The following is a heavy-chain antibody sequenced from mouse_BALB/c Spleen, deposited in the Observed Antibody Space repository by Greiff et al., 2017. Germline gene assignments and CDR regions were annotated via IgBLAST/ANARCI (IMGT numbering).Heavy chain of an antibody. D-gene: IGHD4-1*02. CDR3: TRLQLGQFDY. V-gene: IGHV1S81*02. CDR2: INPSNGGT. CDR1: GYTFTSYY. J-gene: IGHJ2*01. Sequence: VQLQQSGAELVKPGASVKLSCKASGYTFTSYYMYWVKQRPGQGLEWIGGINPSNGGTNFNEKFKSKATLTVDKSSSTAYMQLSSLTSEDSAVYYCTRLQLGQFDYWGQGTTLTVSS.